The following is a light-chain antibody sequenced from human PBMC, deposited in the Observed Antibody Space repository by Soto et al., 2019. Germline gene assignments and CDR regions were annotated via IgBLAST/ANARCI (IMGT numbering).Light chain of an antibody. Sequence: DVQMTQSPSSLSPFVGDRVTITCRASQGIAPYLAWFQQKPGKVPKLLIYATSTLQSGVPSRFSGSGSGTDFTLTVTSLQPEDVGTYYCQKYNSAPLTFGGGTKVEIK. J-gene: IGKJ4*01. CDR1: QGIAPY. CDR3: QKYNSAPLT. V-gene: IGKV1-27*01. CDR2: ATS.